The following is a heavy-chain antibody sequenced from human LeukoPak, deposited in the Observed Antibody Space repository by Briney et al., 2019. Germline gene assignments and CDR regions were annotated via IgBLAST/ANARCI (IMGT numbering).Heavy chain of an antibody. V-gene: IGHV4-31*03. J-gene: IGHJ4*02. D-gene: IGHD1-14*01. CDR2: IYDSGTT. Sequence: SQTLSLTCTVSGDSISNGGYYWSWIRLHTGNGLEWVGYIYDSGTTYYSPALQSRVSISVDTSDNKFSLKLKSLTAADTAVYYCARGGDRRGFDYWGQGTLVTVSS. CDR1: GDSISNGGYY. CDR3: ARGGDRRGFDY.